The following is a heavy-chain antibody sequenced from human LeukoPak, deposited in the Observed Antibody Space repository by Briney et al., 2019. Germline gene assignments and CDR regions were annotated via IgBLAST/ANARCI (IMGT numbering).Heavy chain of an antibody. J-gene: IGHJ4*02. CDR2: IDGDGSST. D-gene: IGHD5-12*01. Sequence: GGSLRLSCAASGFTFSSYWMQWVRQAPGKGLVWVSRIDGDGSSTNYADSVKGRFTISRDNAKNTLYLQMNSLRAEDTAVYYCGRGDSGDFYYWGQGTLVTVSS. CDR3: GRGDSGDFYY. V-gene: IGHV3-74*01. CDR1: GFTFSSYW.